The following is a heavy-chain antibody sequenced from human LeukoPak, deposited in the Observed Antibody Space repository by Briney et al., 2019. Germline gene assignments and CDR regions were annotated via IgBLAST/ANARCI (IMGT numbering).Heavy chain of an antibody. J-gene: IGHJ4*02. CDR2: INHSGST. CDR3: ARTWLQDGIEFDY. Sequence: SAPLSLTCAVYGGSFSGYYWSWIRQPPGKGLEWIGEINHSGSTNYNPSLKSRVTISVDTSKNQFSLKLSSVTAADTAVYYCARTWLQDGIEFDYWGQGTLVTVSS. D-gene: IGHD5-24*01. CDR1: GGSFSGYY. V-gene: IGHV4-34*01.